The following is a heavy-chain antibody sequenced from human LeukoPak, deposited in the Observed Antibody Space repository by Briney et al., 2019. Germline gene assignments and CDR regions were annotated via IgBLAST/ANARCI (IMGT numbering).Heavy chain of an antibody. CDR1: GFTFSSYA. J-gene: IGHJ3*01. CDR3: ARDSGSCRGCAFDV. V-gene: IGHV3-7*01. D-gene: IGHD1-26*01. CDR2: LNPDGSER. Sequence: PGGSLRLSCAASGFTFSSYAMNWVRQAPGKGLEWVANLNPDGSERKYVDSVKGRFTISRDNAKNSPYLQMNSLRAEDTAVFYCARDSGSCRGCAFDVWGHGTMVTVSS.